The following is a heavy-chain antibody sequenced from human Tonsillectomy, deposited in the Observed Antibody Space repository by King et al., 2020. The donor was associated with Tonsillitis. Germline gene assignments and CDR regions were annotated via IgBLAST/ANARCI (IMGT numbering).Heavy chain of an antibody. CDR2: MDYSGNI. Sequence: LQLQESGPGVVKPSETLSLTCTVSGGSISSSDHYWAWIRQPPGKGLEWIGYMDYSGNIFNNPSLQSRITISGGTSGNLFSLQLSSVTAADTAVYFCARYVSGSFDYWGQGALVTVS. CDR1: GGSISSSDHY. V-gene: IGHV4-39*01. D-gene: IGHD1-26*01. CDR3: ARYVSGSFDY. J-gene: IGHJ4*02.